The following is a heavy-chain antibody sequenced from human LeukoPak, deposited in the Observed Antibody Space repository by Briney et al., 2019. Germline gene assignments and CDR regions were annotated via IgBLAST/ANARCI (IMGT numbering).Heavy chain of an antibody. Sequence: ASVKVSCKASGYTFTGYYMHWVRQAPGQGLEWMGWINPNSGGTNYAQKFQGRVTMTRDTSTSTVYMELSSLRSEDTAVYYCARAPDYQAFDIWGQGTMVTVSS. V-gene: IGHV1-2*02. CDR3: ARAPDYQAFDI. CDR2: INPNSGGT. CDR1: GYTFTGYY. J-gene: IGHJ3*02. D-gene: IGHD1-14*01.